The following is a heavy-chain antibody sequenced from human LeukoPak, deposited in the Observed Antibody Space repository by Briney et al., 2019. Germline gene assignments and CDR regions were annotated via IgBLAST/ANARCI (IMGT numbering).Heavy chain of an antibody. J-gene: IGHJ6*03. CDR2: ISGSGGST. CDR3: AKAPYSSSSTYYYMDV. Sequence: GGSLRLSCAASGFTFSSYAMSWVRQAPGEGLEGVSAISGSGGSTYYADSVKGRFTISRDNSKNTLYLQMNSLRAEDTAVYYCAKAPYSSSSTYYYMDVWGKGTTVTVSS. V-gene: IGHV3-23*01. D-gene: IGHD6-13*01. CDR1: GFTFSSYA.